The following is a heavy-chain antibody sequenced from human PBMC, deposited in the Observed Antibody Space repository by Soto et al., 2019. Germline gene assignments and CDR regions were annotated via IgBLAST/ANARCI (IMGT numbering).Heavy chain of an antibody. CDR3: ARSRYCSSTSCCTGPFSSQYGMDA. V-gene: IGHV4-34*01. D-gene: IGHD2-2*02. CDR2: INHSGST. Sequence: PSETLSLTCAVYGGSFSGYYWSWIRQPPGKGLEWIGEINHSGSTNYNPSLKSRVTISVDTSKNQFSLKLSSVTAADTAVYYCARSRYCSSTSCCTGPFSSQYGMDAWGQGTTVTVSS. J-gene: IGHJ6*02. CDR1: GGSFSGYY.